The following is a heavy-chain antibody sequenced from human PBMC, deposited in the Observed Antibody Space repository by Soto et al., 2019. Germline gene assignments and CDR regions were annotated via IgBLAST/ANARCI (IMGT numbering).Heavy chain of an antibody. CDR3: ARGRGKPLVRGY. CDR2: MNPNSGNT. CDR1: GYTFTSYD. Sequence: ASVKVSCKASGYTFTSYDINWVRQATGQGLEWMGWMNPNSGNTGYAQKFQGRVTMTRNTSISTAYMELSSLRSEDTAVYYCARGRGKPLVRGYWGQGTLDIVSS. V-gene: IGHV1-8*01. J-gene: IGHJ4*02. D-gene: IGHD6-13*01.